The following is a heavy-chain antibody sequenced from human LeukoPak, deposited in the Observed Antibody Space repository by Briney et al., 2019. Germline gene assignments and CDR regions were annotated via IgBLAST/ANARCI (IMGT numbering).Heavy chain of an antibody. Sequence: GASVKVSCKASGYTFTSYGISWVRQAPGQGLEWMGWINPNSGGTNYAQKFQGRVTMTRDTSISTAYMELSRLRSDDTAVYYCARVPRGYSYGYDYWGQGTLVTVSS. CDR2: INPNSGGT. CDR1: GYTFTSYG. CDR3: ARVPRGYSYGYDY. D-gene: IGHD5-18*01. V-gene: IGHV1-2*02. J-gene: IGHJ4*02.